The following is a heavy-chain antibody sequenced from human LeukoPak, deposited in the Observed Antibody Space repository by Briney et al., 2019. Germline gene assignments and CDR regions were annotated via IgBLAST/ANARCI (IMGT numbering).Heavy chain of an antibody. D-gene: IGHD6-13*01. V-gene: IGHV4-34*01. CDR1: GGSFSGYY. CDR3: ARTYSSSWYGYWFDP. CDR2: INHSGST. Sequence: SETLSLTCALYGGSFSGYYWSWIRQPPGKGLEWIGEINHSGSTNYNPSLKSRITISVDTSKNQFSLKLSSVTAADTAVYYCARTYSSSWYGYWFDPWGQGTLVTVSS. J-gene: IGHJ5*02.